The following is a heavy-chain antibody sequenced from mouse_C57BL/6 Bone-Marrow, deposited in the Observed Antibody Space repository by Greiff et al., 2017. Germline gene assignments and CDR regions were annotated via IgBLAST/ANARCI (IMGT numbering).Heavy chain of an antibody. J-gene: IGHJ1*03. CDR3: ARATIVTTSWYFDV. Sequence: DVKLVESGGDLVKPGGSLKLSCAASGFTFSSYGMSWVRQTPDKRLEWVATISSGGSYTYYPDSVKGRFTISRDNAKNTLYLRMSSLKSEDTAMYYCARATIVTTSWYFDVWGTGTTVTVSS. D-gene: IGHD2-5*01. CDR2: ISSGGSYT. V-gene: IGHV5-6*02. CDR1: GFTFSSYG.